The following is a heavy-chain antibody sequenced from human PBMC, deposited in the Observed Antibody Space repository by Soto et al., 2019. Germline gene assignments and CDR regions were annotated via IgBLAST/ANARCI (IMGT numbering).Heavy chain of an antibody. CDR3: AREPVI. CDR1: GGSISSSTYY. Sequence: SETLSLTCTVSGGSISSSTYYWGWMRQPPGKGLEWIASFFISGNTYYNPSLKSRVTISVDTSKNQFSLKLSSVTAADTAVYYCAREPVIWGQGTLVTVSS. V-gene: IGHV4-39*07. D-gene: IGHD3-10*01. J-gene: IGHJ4*02. CDR2: FFISGNT.